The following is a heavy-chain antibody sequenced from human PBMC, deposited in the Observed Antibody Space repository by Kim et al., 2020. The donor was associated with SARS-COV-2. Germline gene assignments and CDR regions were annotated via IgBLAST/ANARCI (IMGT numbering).Heavy chain of an antibody. D-gene: IGHD3-16*01. CDR1: GGSISSGGYY. CDR2: IYYSGST. CDR3: ARDSSDYVWGSLTGGYGMDV. V-gene: IGHV4-31*03. Sequence: SETLSLTCTVSGGSISSGGYYWSWIRQHPGKGLEWIGYIYYSGSTYYNPSLKSRVTISVDTSKNQFSLKLSSVTAADTAVYYCARDSSDYVWGSLTGGYGMDVWGQGTTVTVSS. J-gene: IGHJ6*02.